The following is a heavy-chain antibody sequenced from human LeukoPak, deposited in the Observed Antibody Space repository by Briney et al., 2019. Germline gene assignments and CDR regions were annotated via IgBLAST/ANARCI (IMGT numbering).Heavy chain of an antibody. D-gene: IGHD6-13*01. CDR2: ISYDGSNK. J-gene: IGHJ4*02. Sequence: GGSLRLSCAASGFTFSGYAMHWVRQAPGKGLEWVAVISYDGSNKYYADSVKGRFTISRDNSKNTLYLQMNSLRAEDTAVYYCARDGGLIAAAGPPDYWGQGTLVTVSS. V-gene: IGHV3-30-3*01. CDR1: GFTFSGYA. CDR3: ARDGGLIAAAGPPDY.